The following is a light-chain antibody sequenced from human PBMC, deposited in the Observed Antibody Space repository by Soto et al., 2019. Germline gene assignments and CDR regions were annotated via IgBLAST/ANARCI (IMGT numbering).Light chain of an antibody. V-gene: IGKV1-5*03. Sequence: DIQMTQSPSTLSASVGDRVTITCRASQSISSWLAWYQQKPGKAPKLRIYKASSLESGVPSRFSGSGSGTEFTLTISRLQPDDFATYYCQQYNSYSMYTFGQGTKLEIK. CDR2: KAS. J-gene: IGKJ2*01. CDR3: QQYNSYSMYT. CDR1: QSISSW.